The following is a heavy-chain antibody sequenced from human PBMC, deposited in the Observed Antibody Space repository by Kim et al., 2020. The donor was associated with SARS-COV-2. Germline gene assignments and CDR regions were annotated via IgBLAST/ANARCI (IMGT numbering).Heavy chain of an antibody. Sequence: SETLSLTCAVYGGSFSGYYWSWIRQPPGKGLEWIGEINHSGSTNYNPSLKSRVTISVDTSKNQFSLKLSSVTAEDTAVYYCARESGHMVVVVVAPYYYYYMDVWGKGTTVTVSS. D-gene: IGHD2-15*01. CDR2: INHSGST. CDR3: ARESGHMVVVVVAPYYYYYMDV. CDR1: GGSFSGYY. J-gene: IGHJ6*03. V-gene: IGHV4-34*01.